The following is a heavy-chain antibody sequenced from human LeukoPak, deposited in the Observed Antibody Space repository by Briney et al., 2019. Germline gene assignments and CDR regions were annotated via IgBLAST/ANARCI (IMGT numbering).Heavy chain of an antibody. D-gene: IGHD6-13*01. CDR1: GFSFSSHG. CDR3: AKLGSSWYPDY. CDR2: ITGNAGSI. Sequence: PGGSLRLSCAASGFSFSSHGMNWVRQAPGKGLEWVSAITGNAGSIYYADSVKGRFTISRDNSENTLYLQMNSLRVDDTAVYYCAKLGSSWYPDYWGQGTLVTVSS. V-gene: IGHV3-23*01. J-gene: IGHJ4*02.